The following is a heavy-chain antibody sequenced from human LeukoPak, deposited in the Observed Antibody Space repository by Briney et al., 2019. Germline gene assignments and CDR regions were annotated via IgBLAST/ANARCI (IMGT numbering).Heavy chain of an antibody. Sequence: PGRSLRLSCAASGFTFSSYAMHWVRQAPGKGLEWVAVISYDGSNKYYADSVKGRFTISRDNSKNTLYLQMNSLRAEDTAVYYCAKTSGQYYYYYYMDVWGKGTTVTISS. CDR3: AKTSGQYYYYYYMDV. CDR2: ISYDGSNK. J-gene: IGHJ6*03. CDR1: GFTFSSYA. V-gene: IGHV3-30*04. D-gene: IGHD3-10*01.